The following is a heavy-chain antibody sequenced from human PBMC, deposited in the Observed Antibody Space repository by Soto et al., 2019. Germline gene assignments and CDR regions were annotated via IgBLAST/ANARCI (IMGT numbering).Heavy chain of an antibody. V-gene: IGHV4-59*02. CDR2: IYYSGST. CDR1: GGSVSSYY. J-gene: IGHJ5*02. Sequence: SETLSLTCTVSGGSVSSYYWNWIRQPPGKGLEWIGYIYYSGSTNYNPALKSRVTISIDTSKNQFSLKLSSVTAADTAVYYCARGIRQLVNWFDPWGQGTLGTVPS. CDR3: ARGIRQLVNWFDP. D-gene: IGHD6-13*01.